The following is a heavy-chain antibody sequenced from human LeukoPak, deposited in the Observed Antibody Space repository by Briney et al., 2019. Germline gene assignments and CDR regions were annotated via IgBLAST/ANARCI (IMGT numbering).Heavy chain of an antibody. CDR3: ARDQCGQLWTGADY. V-gene: IGHV3-30-3*01. Sequence: PGGSLRLSCAAAGFTFSSYAMHWVRQAPGKGLEWVAVISYDGSNKYYADSVKGRFTISRDNSKNTLYLQMNSLRAEDTAVYYCARDQCGQLWTGADYWRQGTLVTVSS. D-gene: IGHD5-18*01. CDR2: ISYDGSNK. CDR1: GFTFSSYA. J-gene: IGHJ4*02.